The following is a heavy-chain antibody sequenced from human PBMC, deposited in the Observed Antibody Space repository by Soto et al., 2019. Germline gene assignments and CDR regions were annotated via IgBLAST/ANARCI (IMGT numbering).Heavy chain of an antibody. J-gene: IGHJ4*02. CDR1: GGSVSSGNYY. CDR3: ARSMFYSDDTNYSPFEY. D-gene: IGHD3-22*01. Sequence: QVQLQESGPGLVKPSETLSLTCTVSGGSVSSGNYYWSWIRQPPGKGLEWIGYFYYTGSINYNPSLKSRVTIFIDASKNHFSLTLYSVTAADTAVYYCARSMFYSDDTNYSPFEYWGQGTLVTASS. V-gene: IGHV4-61*01. CDR2: FYYTGSI.